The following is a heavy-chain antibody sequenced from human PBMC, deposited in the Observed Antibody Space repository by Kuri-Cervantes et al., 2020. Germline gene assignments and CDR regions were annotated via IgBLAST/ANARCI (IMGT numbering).Heavy chain of an antibody. CDR1: GFNFFPYE. D-gene: IGHD3-9*01. CDR2: IASSGENI. Sequence: GGSLRLSCATSGFNFFPYEMNWVRQAPGKGLEWVAYIASSGENIKYADSVKSRFTISRDNAKNSLYLQMNSLRAEDTAVYYCARESQYYDILTGYYLDYWGQGTLVTVSS. CDR3: ARESQYYDILTGYYLDY. V-gene: IGHV3-48*03. J-gene: IGHJ4*02.